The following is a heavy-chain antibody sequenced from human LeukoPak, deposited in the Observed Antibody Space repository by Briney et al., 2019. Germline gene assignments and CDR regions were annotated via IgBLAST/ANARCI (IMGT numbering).Heavy chain of an antibody. J-gene: IGHJ4*02. CDR2: INAGNGNT. Sequence: ASVKVSCKASGYTFTSYAMHWVRQAPGQRLEWMGWINAGNGNTKYSQEFQGRVTITRDTSASTAYVELSSLRSEDMAVYYCARESGSSKDRGFDYWGQGTLVTVSS. D-gene: IGHD3-10*01. CDR1: GYTFTSYA. V-gene: IGHV1-3*03. CDR3: ARESGSSKDRGFDY.